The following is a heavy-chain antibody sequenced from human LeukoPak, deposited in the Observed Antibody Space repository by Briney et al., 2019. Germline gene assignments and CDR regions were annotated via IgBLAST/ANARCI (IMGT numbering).Heavy chain of an antibody. CDR3: ARGRYGSGSYFFDY. Sequence: PSETLSLTCTVSGYSISSGYYWGWIRQPPGKGLEWIGSIYHSGGTYYNPSLKSRVTLSLDTSKNQFSLKLTSVTAADTAFYYCARGRYGSGSYFFDYWGQGTLVTVSS. V-gene: IGHV4-38-2*02. CDR1: GYSISSGYY. CDR2: IYHSGGT. J-gene: IGHJ4*02. D-gene: IGHD3-10*01.